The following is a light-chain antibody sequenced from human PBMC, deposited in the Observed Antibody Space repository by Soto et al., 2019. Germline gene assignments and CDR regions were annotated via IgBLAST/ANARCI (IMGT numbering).Light chain of an antibody. J-gene: IGKJ2*01. CDR2: WAS. CDR3: QQYYSTPPYT. CDR1: QSVLYSSNNKNY. Sequence: DIVMTQSPDSLAVSLGERATINCKSSQSVLYSSNNKNYLAWYQQKPGQPPKLLIYWASTRESGVPDRFSGSGPGTDSTLTISSLQAEDVAVYYCQQYYSTPPYTFGHGTKLEIK. V-gene: IGKV4-1*01.